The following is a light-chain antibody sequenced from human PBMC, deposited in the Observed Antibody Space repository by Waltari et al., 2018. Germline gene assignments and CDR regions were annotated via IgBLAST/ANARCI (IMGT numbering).Light chain of an antibody. CDR3: QQYYSIPWT. CDR2: WAS. Sequence: DIVMTQSPDSLAVSLGERATVNCKSSQNVLYSPHNMSFLAWFQQKLGQPPKLLIYWASTRESGVPVRFSGSGSGRDFTLTISSLQAEDVAVYYCQQYYSIPWTFGQGTKVEIK. CDR1: QNVLYSPHNMSF. J-gene: IGKJ1*01. V-gene: IGKV4-1*01.